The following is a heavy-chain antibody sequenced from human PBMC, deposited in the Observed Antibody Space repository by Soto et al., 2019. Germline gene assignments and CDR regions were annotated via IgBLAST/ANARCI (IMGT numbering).Heavy chain of an antibody. CDR1: GFTFSSYG. CDR2: IWYDGSNK. J-gene: IGHJ6*03. V-gene: IGHV3-33*01. Sequence: GGSLRLSCAASGFTFSSYGMHWVRQAPGKGLEWVAVIWYDGSNKYYADSVKGRFTISRDNSKNTLYLQMNSLRAEDTAVYYCARGINYYYYMDVWGKGTTVTVSS. CDR3: ARGINYYYYMDV.